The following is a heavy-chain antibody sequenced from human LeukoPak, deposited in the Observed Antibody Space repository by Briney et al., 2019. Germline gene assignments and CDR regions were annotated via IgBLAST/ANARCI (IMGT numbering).Heavy chain of an antibody. D-gene: IGHD3-10*01. Sequence: ASVKVSCKASGGTFSSYAISWVRQAPGQGLEWMGRIIPILGIANYAQKFQGRVTITADKSTSTAYMGLSSLRSEDTAVYYCARDPYYGSGSYYKDYWGQGTLVTVSS. J-gene: IGHJ4*02. CDR1: GGTFSSYA. CDR3: ARDPYYGSGSYYKDY. CDR2: IIPILGIA. V-gene: IGHV1-69*04.